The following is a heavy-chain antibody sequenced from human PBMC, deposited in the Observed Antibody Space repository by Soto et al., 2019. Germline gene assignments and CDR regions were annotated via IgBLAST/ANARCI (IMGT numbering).Heavy chain of an antibody. D-gene: IGHD6-13*01. CDR3: AIRDSSSFFDYYYYMDV. V-gene: IGHV4-34*01. CDR1: GGSFSGYY. Sequence: SETLSLTCAVYGGSFSGYYWSWIRQPPGKGLEWIGEINHSGSTNYNPSLKSRVTISVDTSKNQFSLKLSSVTAADTAVYYCAIRDSSSFFDYYYYMDVWGKGTTVTVSS. CDR2: INHSGST. J-gene: IGHJ6*03.